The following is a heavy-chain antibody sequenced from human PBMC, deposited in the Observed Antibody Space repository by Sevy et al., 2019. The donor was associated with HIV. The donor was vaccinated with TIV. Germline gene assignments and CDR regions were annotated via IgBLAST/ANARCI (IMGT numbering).Heavy chain of an antibody. CDR2: ISYDGSDT. D-gene: IGHD4-4*01. CDR3: ARDVDSNYDGIDA. CDR1: RFIFSNHG. V-gene: IGHV3-33*01. J-gene: IGHJ6*02. Sequence: GGSLRLSCAASRFIFSNHGMHWVRQAPGKGLEWVARISYDGSDTYYGESVKGRFTISRDNSKNTVDLQMNSLRVEDTAVYYCARDVDSNYDGIDAWGQGTTVTVSS.